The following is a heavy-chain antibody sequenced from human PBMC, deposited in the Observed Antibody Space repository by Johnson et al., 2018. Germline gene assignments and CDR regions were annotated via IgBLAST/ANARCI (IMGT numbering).Heavy chain of an antibody. J-gene: IGHJ1*01. V-gene: IGHV3-9*01. CDR1: GFTFDDYA. CDR3: AKAPVGWLGEGAEYFQH. CDR2: ISWNSGSI. Sequence: VQLQESGGGLVQPGRSLRLSCAASGFTFDDYAMHWVRQATGKGLEWVSGISWNSGSIGYADAVKGRFTISRDNAKNSLYLQMNSLRAEDTALYYCAKAPVGWLGEGAEYFQHWGQGTLVTVSS. D-gene: IGHD3-3*01.